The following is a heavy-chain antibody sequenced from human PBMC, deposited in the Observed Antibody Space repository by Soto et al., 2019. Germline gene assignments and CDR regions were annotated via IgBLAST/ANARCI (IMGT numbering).Heavy chain of an antibody. J-gene: IGHJ6*03. Sequence: SETLSLTCTVSGGSISSGGYYWSWIRQHPGKGLEWIGYIYYSGSTYYNPSLKSRVTISVDTSKNQFSLKLSSVTAADTAVYYCARCYYYGSGSFPPGLRYYMDVWCKGTTVTVSS. D-gene: IGHD3-10*01. CDR3: ARCYYYGSGSFPPGLRYYMDV. V-gene: IGHV4-31*03. CDR2: IYYSGST. CDR1: GGSISSGGYY.